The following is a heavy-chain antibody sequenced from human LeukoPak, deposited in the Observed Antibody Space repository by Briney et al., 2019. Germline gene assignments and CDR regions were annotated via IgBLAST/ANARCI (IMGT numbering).Heavy chain of an antibody. CDR2: INHSGST. CDR1: GGSISSYY. Sequence: SETLSLTCTVSGGSISSYYWSWIRQPPGKGLEWIGEINHSGSTNYNPSLKSRVTISVDTSKNQFSLKLSSVTAADTAVYYCARAAYSSSWSVFGYWGQGTLVTVSS. D-gene: IGHD6-6*01. V-gene: IGHV4-34*01. J-gene: IGHJ4*02. CDR3: ARAAYSSSWSVFGY.